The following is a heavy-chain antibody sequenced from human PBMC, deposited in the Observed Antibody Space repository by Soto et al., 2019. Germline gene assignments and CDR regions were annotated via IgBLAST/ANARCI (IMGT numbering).Heavy chain of an antibody. J-gene: IGHJ4*02. CDR2: VSGSGDTT. CDR3: ARGTSSSWKNFDY. CDR1: GFTFSSYP. D-gene: IGHD6-13*01. V-gene: IGHV3-23*01. Sequence: PGGSLRLSCAVSGFTFSSYPMSWVRQAPGKGLEWVLTVSGSGDTTYYAGSVKGRFTISRDNSKNTLYLQMSSLRAEGTAIYYCARGTSSSWKNFDYWGQGTVVTVSS.